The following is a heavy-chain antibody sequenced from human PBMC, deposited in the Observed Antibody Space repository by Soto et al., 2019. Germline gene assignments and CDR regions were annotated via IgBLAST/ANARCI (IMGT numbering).Heavy chain of an antibody. J-gene: IGHJ3*02. V-gene: IGHV3-33*01. CDR3: AREGRSWVGLRVSAFDI. Sequence: GGSLRLSCAASGFTFSSYGMHWVRQAPGKGLEWVAVIWYDGSNKYYADSVKGRFTISRDNSKNTLYLQMNSLRAEDTAVYYCAREGRSWVGLRVSAFDIWGQGTMVTVSS. D-gene: IGHD6-13*01. CDR2: IWYDGSNK. CDR1: GFTFSSYG.